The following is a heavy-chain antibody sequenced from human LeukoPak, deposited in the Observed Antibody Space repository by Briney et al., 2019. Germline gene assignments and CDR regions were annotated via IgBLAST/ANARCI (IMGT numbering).Heavy chain of an antibody. CDR2: IGTAGDT. Sequence: GSLRLSXXASGFTXXSYDMHWVRHATGKGLEWVSAIGTAGDTYYPGSVKGRFTISRENAKNSLYLQMNSLRAGDTAVYYCARAVAGTWFDPWGQGTLVTVSS. V-gene: IGHV3-13*01. J-gene: IGHJ5*02. CDR3: ARAVAGTWFDP. D-gene: IGHD6-19*01. CDR1: GFTXXSYD.